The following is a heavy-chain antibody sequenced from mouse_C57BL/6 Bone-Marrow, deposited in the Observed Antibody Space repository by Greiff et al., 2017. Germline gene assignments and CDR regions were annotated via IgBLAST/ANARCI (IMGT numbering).Heavy chain of an antibody. CDR3: ASGWDGGAMDY. D-gene: IGHD4-1*01. Sequence: VQLQQPGAELVMPGASVKLSCKASGYTFTSYWMHWVKQRPGQGLEWIGEIDPSDSYTNYNQKFKGKSTLTVEQSSSTAYMQLSSLTSEDSAVYYCASGWDGGAMDYWGQGTSVTVSS. V-gene: IGHV1-69*01. CDR1: GYTFTSYW. J-gene: IGHJ4*01. CDR2: IDPSDSYT.